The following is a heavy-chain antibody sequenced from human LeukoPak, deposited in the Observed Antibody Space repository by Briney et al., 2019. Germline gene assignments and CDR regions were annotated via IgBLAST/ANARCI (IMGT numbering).Heavy chain of an antibody. D-gene: IGHD2-8*01. CDR1: GFTFSNYW. J-gene: IGHJ4*02. V-gene: IGHV3-74*01. Sequence: GGSLRLSCAASGFTFSNYWMHWVRQTPGKGLVWVSRINTDGGTSYADSVKGRFTISRDNAKNTMYLQMNSLRAEDTAVYYCASDLMVGSPFDSWGQGTLVTVSS. CDR3: ASDLMVGSPFDS. CDR2: INTDGGT.